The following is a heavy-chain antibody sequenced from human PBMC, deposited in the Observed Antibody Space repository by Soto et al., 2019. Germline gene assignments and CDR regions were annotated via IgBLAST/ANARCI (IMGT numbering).Heavy chain of an antibody. Sequence: SETLSLTCTVSGGSISSYYWSWIRQPPGKGLEWIGYIYYSGSTNYNPSLKSRVTISVDTSKNQFSLKLSSVTAADTAVYYCARDPRGYRMRGYYYYYGMDVWGQGTTVTVSS. CDR3: ARDPRGYRMRGYYYYYGMDV. CDR1: GGSISSYY. D-gene: IGHD5-18*01. V-gene: IGHV4-59*01. J-gene: IGHJ6*02. CDR2: IYYSGST.